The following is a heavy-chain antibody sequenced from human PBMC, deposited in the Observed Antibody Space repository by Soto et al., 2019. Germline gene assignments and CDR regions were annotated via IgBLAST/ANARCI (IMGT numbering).Heavy chain of an antibody. CDR2: ISAYNGNT. Sequence: QVQLVQSGAEVKKPEASVKVSCKASGYTFTSYGMSWVRQAPGQGLDWMGWISAYNGNTNYAQKLQGRVSMTTDTSTSTAYMELRSLRSDDTAVYYCARGQAGGYCSGGSCYAVDYWGQGTLVTVSS. J-gene: IGHJ4*02. CDR1: GYTFTSYG. CDR3: ARGQAGGYCSGGSCYAVDY. V-gene: IGHV1-18*01. D-gene: IGHD2-15*01.